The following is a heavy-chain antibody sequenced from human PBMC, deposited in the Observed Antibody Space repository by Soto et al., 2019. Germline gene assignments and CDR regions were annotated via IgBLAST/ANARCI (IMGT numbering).Heavy chain of an antibody. J-gene: IGHJ6*03. V-gene: IGHV4-4*02. CDR1: SGSISSSNW. D-gene: IGHD3-3*01. CDR3: ARGGRYDFWSGNYYYYYMDV. CDR2: IYHSGST. Sequence: SETLSLTCAVSSGSISSSNWWSWVRQPPGKGLEWIGEIYHSGSTNYNPSLKSRVTISVDKSKNQFSLKLSSVTAADTAVYYCARGGRYDFWSGNYYYYYMDVWGKGTSVTVSS.